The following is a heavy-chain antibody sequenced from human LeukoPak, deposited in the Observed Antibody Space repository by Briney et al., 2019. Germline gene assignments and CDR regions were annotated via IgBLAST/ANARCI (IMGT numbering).Heavy chain of an antibody. CDR3: ARFLGGAAFDI. V-gene: IGHV4-31*03. CDR1: RGXTCSGSYY. D-gene: IGHD3-16*01. J-gene: IGHJ3*02. CDR2: MEFGGNT. Sequence: SEALSLTCTHPRGXTCSGSYYWSWAHHHPGSCLGSMVFMEFGGNTYYNPSLKSRVTISVNTPKTQFFLKPSSVAAAAPAVNFCARFLGGAAFDIWGQGGIVPVS.